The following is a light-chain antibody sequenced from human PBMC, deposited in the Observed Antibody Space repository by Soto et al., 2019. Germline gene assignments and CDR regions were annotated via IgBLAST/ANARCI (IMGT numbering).Light chain of an antibody. CDR2: DVS. V-gene: IGLV2-11*01. CDR3: CSYAGSSYV. CDR1: SSDVGDYNY. J-gene: IGLJ1*01. Sequence: QSALTQPRSVSGSPGQSVTISCTGTSSDVGDYNYVSWYQQHPGKAPKLMIYDVSKRPSGVPDRFSGSKSGNTASLTISGLQAEDEADYYCCSYAGSSYVFGTGTKLTVL.